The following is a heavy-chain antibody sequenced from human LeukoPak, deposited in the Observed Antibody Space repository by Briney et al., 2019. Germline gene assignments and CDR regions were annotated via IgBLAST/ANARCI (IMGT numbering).Heavy chain of an antibody. Sequence: ASVTVSCKASGYTFTSYYMHWVRQAPGQALEWTGIINPSGGSTSYAQKFQGRVTMTRDTSTSTVYMELSSLRSEDTAVYYCASEIAVAGTGYWGQGTLVTVSS. D-gene: IGHD6-19*01. CDR1: GYTFTSYY. V-gene: IGHV1-46*01. CDR3: ASEIAVAGTGY. J-gene: IGHJ4*02. CDR2: INPSGGST.